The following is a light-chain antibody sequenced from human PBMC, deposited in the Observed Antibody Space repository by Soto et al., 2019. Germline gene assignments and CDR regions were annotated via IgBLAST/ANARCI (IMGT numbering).Light chain of an antibody. CDR3: QQAHSFPWT. V-gene: IGKV1D-12*01. CDR2: TAS. Sequence: DIQMTQSPSSVSASVGDTVTITCRASQGISYYLAWYQQKPGKAPKLLIYTASTLQSGVPSRFSGSGSGTDFSLTISSLEPEDFAIYYCQQAHSFPWTFGQGTRVELK. J-gene: IGKJ1*01. CDR1: QGISYY.